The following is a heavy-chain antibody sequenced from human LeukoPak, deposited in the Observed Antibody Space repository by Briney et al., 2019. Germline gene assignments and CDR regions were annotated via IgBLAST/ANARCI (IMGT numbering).Heavy chain of an antibody. CDR1: GYTFTNYG. J-gene: IGHJ6*02. CDR2: ISAYTGNT. CDR3: ARDPHGDYPSYHHYRMEL. Sequence: ASVKVSCKASGYTFTNYGITWVRQAPGQGLEWVGWISAYTGNTNYAQKLQGRVTMTTDTSTSTAYMELRSLRSDDTAVYYCARDPHGDYPSYHHYRMELWGQGTPV. D-gene: IGHD4-17*01. V-gene: IGHV1-18*01.